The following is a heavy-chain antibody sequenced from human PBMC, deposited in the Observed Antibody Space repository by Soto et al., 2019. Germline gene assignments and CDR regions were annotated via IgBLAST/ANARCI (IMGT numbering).Heavy chain of an antibody. D-gene: IGHD2-2*02. J-gene: IGHJ4*02. CDR1: GVSISSHDW. V-gene: IGHV4-4*02. Sequence: QVQLQESGPGLVKPSGTLSLTCAVSGVSISSHDWWTWVRQPPGKGLACIGESHQSGNTNYNSSLESRVTISPDKAKNQFSLKLTSVTVANTAVYYCATRDTGRFYWGQGTLVTVSS. CDR2: SHQSGNT. CDR3: ATRDTGRFY.